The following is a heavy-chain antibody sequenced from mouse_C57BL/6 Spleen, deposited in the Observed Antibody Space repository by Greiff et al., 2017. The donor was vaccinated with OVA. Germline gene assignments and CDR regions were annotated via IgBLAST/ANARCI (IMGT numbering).Heavy chain of an antibody. D-gene: IGHD2-5*01. CDR2: IDPSDSYT. J-gene: IGHJ4*01. V-gene: IGHV1-50*01. CDR1: GYTFTSYW. Sequence: VQLQQPGAELVKPGASVKLSCKASGYTFTSYWMQWVKQRPGQGLEWIGEIDPSDSYTNYNQKFKGKATLTVDTSSSTAYMQLSSLTSEDSAVYYCARRGSNYLYAMDYWGQGTSVTVSS. CDR3: ARRGSNYLYAMDY.